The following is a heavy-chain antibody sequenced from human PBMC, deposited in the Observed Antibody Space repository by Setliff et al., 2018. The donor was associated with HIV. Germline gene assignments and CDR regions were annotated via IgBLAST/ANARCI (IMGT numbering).Heavy chain of an antibody. D-gene: IGHD3-10*01. J-gene: IGHJ4*02. CDR2: INDSGTT. Sequence: SETLSLTCAVYDGSLSSYYWSWIRQSTGKGLEWIGEINDSGTTNYNPSLESRVTMVIDMSKNQLYLKLSSVTVADTAVYFCARGPIRYPSCVRWFLGVESGYSVIDYWGQGTRVTVSS. CDR1: DGSLSSYY. CDR3: ARGPIRYPSCVRWFLGVESGYSVIDY. V-gene: IGHV4-34*01.